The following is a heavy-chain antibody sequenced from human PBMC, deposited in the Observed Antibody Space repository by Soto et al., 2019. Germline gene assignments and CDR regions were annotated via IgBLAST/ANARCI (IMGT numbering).Heavy chain of an antibody. CDR3: AREVPDILTGYYSWFDP. D-gene: IGHD3-9*01. J-gene: IGHJ5*02. CDR2: IIPIFGTA. Sequence: SVKVSCKASGGTFSTYAINWVRQAPGQGLEWMGGIIPIFGTANYAHKFQGRVTITADTSTSTAYMELRSLRSDDTAVYYCAREVPDILTGYYSWFDPWGQGTLVTVSS. CDR1: GGTFSTYA. V-gene: IGHV1-69*06.